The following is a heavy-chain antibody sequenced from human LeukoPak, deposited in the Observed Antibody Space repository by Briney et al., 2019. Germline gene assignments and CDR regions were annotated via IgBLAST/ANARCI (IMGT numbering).Heavy chain of an antibody. V-gene: IGHV4-4*07. D-gene: IGHD6-19*01. Sequence: PSETLSLTCAVSGGSITGFFWTWIRQPAGEGLQYIGRIFSRGGANYNLSLQSRVAMSVDTSQNLFSLKLTSVTAADTAVYFCARVATPDVSSPLDFWGQGILVTVSS. CDR1: GGSITGFF. J-gene: IGHJ4*02. CDR2: IFSRGGA. CDR3: ARVATPDVSSPLDF.